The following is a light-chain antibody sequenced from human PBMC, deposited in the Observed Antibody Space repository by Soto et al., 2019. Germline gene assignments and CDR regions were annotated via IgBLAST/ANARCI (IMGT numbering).Light chain of an antibody. Sequence: DIVMTQSPLSLPVTPGEPASISCRSSQSLLHSNGYNYLDWYLQKPGQSPQLLIYLGSNRAPGVPDRFSGSGSGPDFTLRISRVEAEDVGLYYCRQALQTPLPFGGGTKGDLK. J-gene: IGKJ4*01. CDR3: RQALQTPLP. CDR2: LGS. CDR1: QSLLHSNGYNY. V-gene: IGKV2-28*01.